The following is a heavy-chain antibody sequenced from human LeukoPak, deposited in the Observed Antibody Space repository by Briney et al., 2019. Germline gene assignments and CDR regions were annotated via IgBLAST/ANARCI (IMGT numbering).Heavy chain of an antibody. CDR1: GFTFSSYW. CDR2: IKQDGSEK. J-gene: IGHJ3*02. Sequence: GGSLRLSCAASGFTFSSYWMSWVRQAPGKGLEWVANIKQDGSEKYYVDSVKGRFTISRDNAKNSLYLQMNSLRAEDTAVYYCARVGRTAEDAFDIWGQGTMVTVSS. CDR3: ARVGRTAEDAFDI. V-gene: IGHV3-7*01.